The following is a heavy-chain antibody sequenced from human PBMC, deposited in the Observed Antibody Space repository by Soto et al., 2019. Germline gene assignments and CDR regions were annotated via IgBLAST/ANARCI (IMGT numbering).Heavy chain of an antibody. J-gene: IGHJ5*02. Sequence: EVQLEESGGGLVQPGGSLRLSCVTSGFTFKIFDIHWVRQTTRGGLEWVSGVGTLHDTYYKQSGRGRFTISRENARNSVCLKMNILRAEDTGLYYCARGRSNAYDSTPPPRFDPWGQGTLVTVSS. CDR3: ARGRSNAYDSTPPPRFDP. V-gene: IGHV3-13*01. CDR2: VGTLHDT. D-gene: IGHD3-10*01. CDR1: GFTFKIFD.